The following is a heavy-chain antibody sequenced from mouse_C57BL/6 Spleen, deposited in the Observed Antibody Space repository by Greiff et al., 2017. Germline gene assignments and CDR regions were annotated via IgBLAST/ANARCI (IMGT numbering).Heavy chain of an antibody. CDR3: ARENYYGFHYYALDY. CDR1: GYTFTSYW. Sequence: QVQLQQPGAELVKPGASVKMSCKASGYTFTSYWITWVKQRPGQGLEWIGDIYPGSGSTNYNEKFKSKATLTVDTSSSTAYMQLSSLTSEDSAADYCARENYYGFHYYALDYWGQGTSVTVSS. V-gene: IGHV1-55*01. D-gene: IGHD1-2*01. J-gene: IGHJ4*01. CDR2: IYPGSGST.